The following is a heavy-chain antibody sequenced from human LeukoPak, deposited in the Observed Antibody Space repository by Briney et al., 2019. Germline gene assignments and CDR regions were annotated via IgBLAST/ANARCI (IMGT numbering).Heavy chain of an antibody. CDR1: GPSVSSNF. V-gene: IGHV3-53*01. CDR2: IYGGGST. J-gene: IGHJ4*02. Sequence: GGSLRLSCAATGPSVSSNFMSWVRQAPGKGLEWVSVIYGGGSTYYADSVKGRFTISRDTPKNTLHLQMNSLRVEDTAVYYCARGGRIYCSSTSCYPPYYFDYWGQGTLVTVSS. CDR3: ARGGRIYCSSTSCYPPYYFDY. D-gene: IGHD2-2*01.